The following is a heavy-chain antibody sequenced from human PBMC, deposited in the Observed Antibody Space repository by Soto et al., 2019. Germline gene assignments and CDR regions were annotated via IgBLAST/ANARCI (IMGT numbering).Heavy chain of an antibody. Sequence: SETLSLTCAVSGGSISSSNWWSWVRQPPGKGLEWIGEIYHSGSTNYNPSLKSRVTISVDKSKNQFSLKLSSVTAADTAVYYCARDRIAARTGFDYWGQGTLVTVSS. V-gene: IGHV4-4*02. CDR1: GGSISSSNW. D-gene: IGHD6-6*01. CDR2: IYHSGST. CDR3: ARDRIAARTGFDY. J-gene: IGHJ4*02.